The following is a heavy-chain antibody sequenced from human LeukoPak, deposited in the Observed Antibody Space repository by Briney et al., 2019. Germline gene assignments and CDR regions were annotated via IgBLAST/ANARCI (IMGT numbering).Heavy chain of an antibody. CDR3: ARDSPAVAVAEHDY. D-gene: IGHD6-19*01. CDR1: GYTFTSFG. Sequence: ASVKVSCKASGYTFTSFGISWVRQAPGQGLEWMGWISTYNGNTNYAQKLQGRVTMTTDTSTSTAYMEVRSLRSDDTAVYYCARDSPAVAVAEHDYWGQGTLVTVSS. V-gene: IGHV1-18*01. CDR2: ISTYNGNT. J-gene: IGHJ4*02.